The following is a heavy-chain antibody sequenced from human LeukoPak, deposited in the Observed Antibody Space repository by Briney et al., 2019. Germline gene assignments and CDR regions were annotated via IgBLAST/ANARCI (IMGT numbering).Heavy chain of an antibody. CDR3: AKDPDYGGNSRYGMDV. Sequence: GGSLRLSCAASEFTFGDSAIHWVRQGPGKGLEWVSLISANGGSTSCADSVKGRFTISRDNSKNSLYLQMNSLRPEDTALYYCAKDPDYGGNSRYGMDVWGQGTTVTVSS. J-gene: IGHJ6*02. CDR2: ISANGGST. V-gene: IGHV3-43*02. CDR1: EFTFGDSA. D-gene: IGHD4-23*01.